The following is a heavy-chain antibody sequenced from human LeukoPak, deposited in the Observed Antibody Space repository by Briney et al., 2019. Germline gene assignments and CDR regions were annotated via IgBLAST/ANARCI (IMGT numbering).Heavy chain of an antibody. J-gene: IGHJ4*02. Sequence: TLSLTCTVSSGSISSYYWSWIPQPPGKALEGLARNDWYDDKYYSTSLKTRLTISKDTSKNQVVLTMTNMDPVDTATYYCARQPTYYYGWGSHNSFDYWGQGTLVTVSS. CDR2: NDWYDDK. CDR3: ARQPTYYYGWGSHNSFDY. CDR1: SGSISSYYW. D-gene: IGHD3-10*01. V-gene: IGHV2-70*11.